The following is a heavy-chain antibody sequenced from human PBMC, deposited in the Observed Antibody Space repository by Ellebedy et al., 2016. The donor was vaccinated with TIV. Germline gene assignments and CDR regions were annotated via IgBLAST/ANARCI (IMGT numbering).Heavy chain of an antibody. CDR2: IRYEGSNK. CDR3: ARWIAVAGVDP. J-gene: IGHJ5*02. Sequence: PGGSLRLSCAASGFTFSGYGMHWVRKAPGKGLEWVAFIRYEGSNKYYADSVKGRFTISRDNSKNSLYLQMNSLRAEDTAVYYCARWIAVAGVDPWGQGTLVTVSS. D-gene: IGHD6-19*01. V-gene: IGHV3-30*02. CDR1: GFTFSGYG.